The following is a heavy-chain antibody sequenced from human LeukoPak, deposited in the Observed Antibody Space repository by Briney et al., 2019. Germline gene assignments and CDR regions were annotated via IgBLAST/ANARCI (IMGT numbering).Heavy chain of an antibody. V-gene: IGHV3-23*01. Sequence: GGSLRLSCTVSGFTLSSYEMTWFRQAPGKELEWVSSIGYGGADSHYADSVKGRFTISRDNSKNTLYLQLSSLRADDTAVYYCTRNSAWYGISWGQGTLVTVSS. CDR2: IGYGGADS. CDR1: GFTLSSYE. CDR3: TRNSAWYGIS. D-gene: IGHD6-19*01. J-gene: IGHJ4*02.